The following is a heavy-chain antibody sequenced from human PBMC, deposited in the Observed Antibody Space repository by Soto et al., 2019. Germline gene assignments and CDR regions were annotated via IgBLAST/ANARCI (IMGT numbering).Heavy chain of an antibody. CDR3: ARDWCSSTSCYLLLFDY. CDR2: INAGNGNT. J-gene: IGHJ4*02. D-gene: IGHD2-2*01. V-gene: IGHV1-3*01. Sequence: GASVKVSCKASGYTFTSYAMHWVRQAPGQRLEWMGWINAGNGNTKYSQKFQGRVTITRDTSASTAYMELSSLRSEDTAVYYGARDWCSSTSCYLLLFDYWGQGTLVTVAS. CDR1: GYTFTSYA.